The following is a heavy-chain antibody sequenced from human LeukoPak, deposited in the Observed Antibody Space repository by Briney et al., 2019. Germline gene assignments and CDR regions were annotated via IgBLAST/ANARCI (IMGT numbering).Heavy chain of an antibody. CDR3: ARHEEEDGYNAKTFDF. D-gene: IGHD5-24*01. CDR1: GVSISSSNNF. V-gene: IGHV4-39*01. Sequence: SSQTLSLTCTVSGVSISSSNNFWGWIRHPPGKGLEWIGSMHYRGATYYIPSLKRRVTIYVDTSKNQFSLKLSSVTAADTAVYYCARHEEEDGYNAKTFDFWGQGTLVTVSS. J-gene: IGHJ4*02. CDR2: MHYRGAT.